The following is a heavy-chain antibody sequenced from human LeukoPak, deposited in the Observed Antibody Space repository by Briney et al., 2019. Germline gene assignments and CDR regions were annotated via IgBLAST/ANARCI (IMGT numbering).Heavy chain of an antibody. CDR3: AKDPGSFWSGYFYGAGVNNWFDP. Sequence: PGGSLRLSCAASGFTFSSYAMSWVRQAPGKGLEWVSAISGSGGSTYYADSVKGRFTISRDNSKNTLYLQMNSLRAEDTAVYYCAKDPGSFWSGYFYGAGVNNWFDPWGQGTLVTVSS. CDR2: ISGSGGST. D-gene: IGHD3-3*01. J-gene: IGHJ5*02. CDR1: GFTFSSYA. V-gene: IGHV3-23*01.